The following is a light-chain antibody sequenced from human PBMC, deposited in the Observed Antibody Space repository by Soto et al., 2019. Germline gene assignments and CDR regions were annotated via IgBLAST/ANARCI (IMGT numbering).Light chain of an antibody. V-gene: IGLV2-8*01. CDR2: EVT. CDR1: SGDVGGYDY. CDR3: SSYAGSDNPYV. Sequence: QSALTQPPSASGSPGQSVTISCTGTSGDVGGYDYVSWYQQHPGKASKLMIYEVTKRPLGVPDRFSGSKSGNTASLTVSGLQAEDEADYYCSSYAGSDNPYVFGTGTKLTVL. J-gene: IGLJ1*01.